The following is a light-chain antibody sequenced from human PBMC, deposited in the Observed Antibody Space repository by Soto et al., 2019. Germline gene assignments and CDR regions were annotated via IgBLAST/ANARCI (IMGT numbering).Light chain of an antibody. V-gene: IGKV3-20*01. CDR1: QSVSSSY. CDR2: GAS. CDR3: QQYGSSSIT. J-gene: IGKJ5*01. Sequence: EIVLTQSPGTLSLSPGERATLSCRASQSVSSSYLAWYQQKPGQAPRLLIYGASSRATGIPDRCSGSGSGTDFTLTISRLEPVDFAVYYCQQYGSSSITFGQGTRLEIK.